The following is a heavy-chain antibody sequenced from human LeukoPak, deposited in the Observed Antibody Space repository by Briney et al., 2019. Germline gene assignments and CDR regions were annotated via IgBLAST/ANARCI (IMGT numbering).Heavy chain of an antibody. CDR3: ARGAVDQTYKWFDP. V-gene: IGHV4-34*01. J-gene: IGHJ5*02. CDR2: INHSGST. CDR1: GGSFSGYY. Sequence: SETLSLTCAVYGGSFSGYYWSWIRQPPGKGLEWIGEINHSGSTNYNPSLKSRVTISVDTSKNQFSLKLSSVTAAGTAVYYCARGAVDQTYKWFDPWGQGTLVTVSS. D-gene: IGHD2-2*01.